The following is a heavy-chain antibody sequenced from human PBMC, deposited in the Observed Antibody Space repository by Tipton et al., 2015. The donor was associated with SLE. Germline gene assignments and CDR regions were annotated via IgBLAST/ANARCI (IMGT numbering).Heavy chain of an antibody. CDR2: INHSGST. V-gene: IGHV4-34*01. J-gene: IGHJ4*02. D-gene: IGHD6-19*01. Sequence: TLSLTCAVYGGSFSGYYWSWIRQPPGKGLEWIGEINHSGSTNYNPSLKSRVTISVDTSKNQFSLKLSSVTAADTAVYYCARYQGAVAIDYWGQGTLVPVSS. CDR3: ARYQGAVAIDY. CDR1: GGSFSGYY.